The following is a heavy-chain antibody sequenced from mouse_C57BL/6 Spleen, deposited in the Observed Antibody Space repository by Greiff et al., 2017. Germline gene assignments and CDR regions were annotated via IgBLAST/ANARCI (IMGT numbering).Heavy chain of an antibody. CDR1: GYTFTSYW. CDR2: IDPSDSET. Sequence: QVQLQQSGAELVRPGSSVKLSCKASGYTFTSYWMHWVKQRPIQGLEWIGNIDPSDSETHYNQKFKDKATLTVDKSSSTAYMQLSSLTSEDSAVYYCARRTVVAPSYAMDYWGQGTSVTVSS. D-gene: IGHD1-1*01. CDR3: ARRTVVAPSYAMDY. V-gene: IGHV1-52*01. J-gene: IGHJ4*01.